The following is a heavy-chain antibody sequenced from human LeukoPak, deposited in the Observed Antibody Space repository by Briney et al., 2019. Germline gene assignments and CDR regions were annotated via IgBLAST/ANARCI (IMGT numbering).Heavy chain of an antibody. J-gene: IGHJ3*02. CDR1: GGSISSGAYS. CDR2: VYYSGGT. D-gene: IGHD4-11*01. CDR3: ARGQIKTVTTGSAFDI. Sequence: SETLSLTCAVSGGSISSGAYSWSWIRQPPRKGLEWIGYVYYSGGTYYNPSLKSRVTISVDTSKNQFSLKLSSVTAADTAVYYCARGQIKTVTTGSAFDIWGQGTMVTVSS. V-gene: IGHV4-30-4*07.